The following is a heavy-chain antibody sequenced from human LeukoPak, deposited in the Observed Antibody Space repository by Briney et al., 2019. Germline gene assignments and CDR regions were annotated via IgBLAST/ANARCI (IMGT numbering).Heavy chain of an antibody. CDR2: TSGSADST. V-gene: IGHV3-23*01. CDR1: GFNFQRYG. Sequence: PGGSLRLSCVASGFNFQRYGMGWVRQAPGKGLEWVSATSGSADSTHYADSVRGRFTTSRDNSKNILYLQMNILRAEDTALYYCAKVADVYSVYYFDSWGPGTLVTVSS. CDR3: AKVADVYSVYYFDS. J-gene: IGHJ4*02. D-gene: IGHD2-21*01.